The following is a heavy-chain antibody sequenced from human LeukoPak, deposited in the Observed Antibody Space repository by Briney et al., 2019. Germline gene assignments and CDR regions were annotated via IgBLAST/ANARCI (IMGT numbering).Heavy chain of an antibody. V-gene: IGHV4-59*01. CDR1: GGSINGYY. J-gene: IGHJ2*01. D-gene: IGHD3-10*01. Sequence: SETLSLTCAVSGGSINGYYWSWIRQSPGKGLDWIGYIYYSGSTTNNPSLKSRVTISVDTSKNQFSLKLSSVTAADTAVYYCARVMVRGVSDWYFDLWGRGTLVTVSS. CDR2: IYYSGST. CDR3: ARVMVRGVSDWYFDL.